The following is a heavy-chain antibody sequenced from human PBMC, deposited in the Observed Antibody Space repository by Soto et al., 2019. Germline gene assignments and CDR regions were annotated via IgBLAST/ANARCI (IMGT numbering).Heavy chain of an antibody. J-gene: IGHJ4*02. D-gene: IGHD2-2*01. CDR3: ARTRQHCSGTTCYEFYFDY. Sequence: SETLSLTCTVSGGSISSGGYYWSWIRQRPGKGLEWIGYIYFSGSTNYNPSLKSRVSMSADKSQNQFSLNLTSVTAADTAVYYCARTRQHCSGTTCYEFYFDYWGQGTQVTVSS. CDR1: GGSISSGGYY. CDR2: IYFSGST. V-gene: IGHV4-31*03.